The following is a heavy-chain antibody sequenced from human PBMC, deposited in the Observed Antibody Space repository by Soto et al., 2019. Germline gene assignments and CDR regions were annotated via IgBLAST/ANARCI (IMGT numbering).Heavy chain of an antibody. J-gene: IGHJ4*02. D-gene: IGHD2-21*02. CDR3: AKDEVSGDGLWLVSD. Sequence: LRLSCVASGFSFDKYAMIWVRQAPGKGQEWVSGITGSGRSIQYTASVKGRFTISRDNSKNTVYLQMDYLRAEDTAMYYCAKDEVSGDGLWLVSDWGQGSPVTVSS. CDR1: GFSFDKYA. V-gene: IGHV3-23*01. CDR2: ITGSGRSI.